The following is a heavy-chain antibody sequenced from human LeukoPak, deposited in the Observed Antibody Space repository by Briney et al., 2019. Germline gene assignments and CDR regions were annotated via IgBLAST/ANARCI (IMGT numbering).Heavy chain of an antibody. CDR3: ARDFYVWGSYRYRLGDAFDI. V-gene: IGHV1-69*06. J-gene: IGHJ3*02. CDR2: IIPIFGTA. Sequence: SVKVSCKASGGTFSSYAISWVRQAPGQGLEWMGGIIPIFGTANYAQRFQGRVTITADKSTSTAYMELSSLRSEDTAVYYCARDFYVWGSYRYRLGDAFDIWGQGTMVTVSS. CDR1: GGTFSSYA. D-gene: IGHD3-16*02.